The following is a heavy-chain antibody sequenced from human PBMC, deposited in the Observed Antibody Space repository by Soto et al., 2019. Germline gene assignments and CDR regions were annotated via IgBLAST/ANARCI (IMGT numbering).Heavy chain of an antibody. Sequence: VKVSCKASGYTFTGYYMHWVRQAPGQGLEWMGWINPNSGGTNYAQRFQGRLTITKDTSKNQVVLTMTNMDPVDTATYYCAHRSSRTSCFSHWGQGTLVTVSS. CDR2: INPNSGGT. V-gene: IGHV1-2*02. D-gene: IGHD2-2*01. CDR3: AHRSSRTSCFSH. J-gene: IGHJ4*02. CDR1: GYTFTGYY.